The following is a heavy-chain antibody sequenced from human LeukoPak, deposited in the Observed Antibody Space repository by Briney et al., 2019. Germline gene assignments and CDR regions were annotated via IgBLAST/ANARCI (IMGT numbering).Heavy chain of an antibody. J-gene: IGHJ5*02. CDR1: GGSFSGYY. Sequence: SETLSLTCAVYGGSFSGYYWSWIRQPPGKGLEWIGEINHSGSTNYNPSLKSRVTISVDTSKNQFSLKLSSVTAADTAVYYCARDVVYSGNWFDPWGQGTLVTVSS. CDR3: ARDVVYSGNWFDP. CDR2: INHSGST. V-gene: IGHV4-34*01. D-gene: IGHD1-26*01.